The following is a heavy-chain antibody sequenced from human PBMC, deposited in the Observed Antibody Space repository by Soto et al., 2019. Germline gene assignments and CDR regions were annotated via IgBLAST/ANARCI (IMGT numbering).Heavy chain of an antibody. CDR3: TRVGGYYGDYPNFDY. V-gene: IGHV4-59*01. J-gene: IGHJ4*02. D-gene: IGHD4-17*01. CDR2: IYYSGST. Sequence: SETLSLTCSVSGSSISSYYWSWLRQPPGKGLEWIGNIYYSGSTNYNPSLKSRVIISVDSSKNQFSLRLNSVTAADTAVYYCTRVGGYYGDYPNFDYWGQGALVTVSS. CDR1: GSSISSYY.